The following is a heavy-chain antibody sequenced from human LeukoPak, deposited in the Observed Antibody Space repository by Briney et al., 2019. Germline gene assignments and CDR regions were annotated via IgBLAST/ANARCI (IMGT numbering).Heavy chain of an antibody. Sequence: SETLSLTCTVSGGSISSYYWSWIRQPPGKGLEWIGDIYYSGSTNYNPSLKSRVTISVDTSKNQLSLRLSSVTAADTAVYYCARGGQLNWFDPWGQGTLVTVSS. V-gene: IGHV4-59*08. D-gene: IGHD5-18*01. CDR2: IYYSGST. CDR3: ARGGQLNWFDP. J-gene: IGHJ5*02. CDR1: GGSISSYY.